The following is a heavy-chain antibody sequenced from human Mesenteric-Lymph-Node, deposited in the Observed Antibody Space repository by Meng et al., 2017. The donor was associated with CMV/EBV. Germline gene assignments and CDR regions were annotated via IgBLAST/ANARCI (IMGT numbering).Heavy chain of an antibody. CDR1: GFTFSSYW. CDR3: APNSYDTSGPDY. V-gene: IGHV3-74*01. D-gene: IGHD3-22*01. Sequence: GGSLRLSCAASGFTFSSYWMHWVRQAPGKGLVWVSRINSDGSSTSYADSVKGRFTISRDNSKNTLYLQMNSLRAEDTAVYYCAPNSYDTSGPDYWGQGTLVTVSS. CDR2: INSDGSST. J-gene: IGHJ4*02.